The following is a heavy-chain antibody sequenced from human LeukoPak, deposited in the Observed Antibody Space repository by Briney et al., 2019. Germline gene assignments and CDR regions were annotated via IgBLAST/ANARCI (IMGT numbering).Heavy chain of an antibody. CDR2: ISSSSSYI. CDR3: ARVGRVVPAAVDPD. D-gene: IGHD2-2*01. CDR1: GFTFSSYS. J-gene: IGHJ4*02. Sequence: GGSLRLSCAASGFTFSSYSMNWVRQALGKGLEWVSSISSSSSYIYYADSVKGRFTISRDNAKNSLYLQMNSLRAEDTAVYYCARVGRVVPAAVDPDWGQGTLVTVSS. V-gene: IGHV3-21*01.